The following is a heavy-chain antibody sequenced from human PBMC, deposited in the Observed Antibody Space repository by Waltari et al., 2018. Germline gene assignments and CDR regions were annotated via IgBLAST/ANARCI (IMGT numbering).Heavy chain of an antibody. Sequence: EVQLLESGGGLVQPGGSLRLSCAASGFTFSSYAMSWVRQAPGKGLEWVSAFRGSCGSTYYADSVKGRFTISRDNSKNTLYLQMNSLRAEDTAVYYCAKLASSGYYFDYWGQGTLVTVSS. CDR1: GFTFSSYA. CDR3: AKLASSGYYFDY. J-gene: IGHJ4*02. CDR2: FRGSCGST. V-gene: IGHV3-23*01. D-gene: IGHD3-22*01.